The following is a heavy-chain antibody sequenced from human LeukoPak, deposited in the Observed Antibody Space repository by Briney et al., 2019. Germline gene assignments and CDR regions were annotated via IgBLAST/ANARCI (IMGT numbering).Heavy chain of an antibody. CDR2: IYSGGST. J-gene: IGHJ4*02. CDR1: GFTVSSNC. V-gene: IGHV3-66*01. Sequence: PGGSLRLSCAASGFTVSSNCMSWVRQAPGKGLEWVSVIYSGGSTYYADSVKGRFTISRDNSKNTLYLQMNSLRAEDTAVYYCARKDSSGYYFDYWGQGTLVTVSS. CDR3: ARKDSSGYYFDY. D-gene: IGHD3-22*01.